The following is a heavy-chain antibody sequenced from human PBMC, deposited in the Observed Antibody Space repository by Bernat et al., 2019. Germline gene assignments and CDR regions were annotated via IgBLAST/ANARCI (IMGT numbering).Heavy chain of an antibody. CDR1: GFTFSSYA. J-gene: IGHJ4*02. V-gene: IGHV3-30-3*01. CDR3: ARNPLEAAAFRYYFDY. D-gene: IGHD6-13*01. CDR2: ISYDGSNK. Sequence: QVQLVESGGGVVQPGRSLRLSCAASGFTFSSYAMHWVRQAPGKGLEWVAVISYDGSNKYYADSVKGRFTISRDNSKNTLYLQMNSLRAEDTAVYYCARNPLEAAAFRYYFDYWGQGTLVTVSS.